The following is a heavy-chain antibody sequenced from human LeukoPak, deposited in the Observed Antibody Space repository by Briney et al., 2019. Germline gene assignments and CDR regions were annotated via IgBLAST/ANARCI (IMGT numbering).Heavy chain of an antibody. J-gene: IGHJ3*02. D-gene: IGHD6-13*01. Sequence: SETLSLTCAVYGESFSAYYWNWIRQAPGKRLEWIGEIHHSGTSNYNPALKSRVHISVDPSKKQFSLKLSSVTAADTAVYYCAKGAAAAGKTNDAFDIWGQGTMVTVSS. CDR2: IHHSGTS. V-gene: IGHV4-34*01. CDR1: GESFSAYY. CDR3: AKGAAAAGKTNDAFDI.